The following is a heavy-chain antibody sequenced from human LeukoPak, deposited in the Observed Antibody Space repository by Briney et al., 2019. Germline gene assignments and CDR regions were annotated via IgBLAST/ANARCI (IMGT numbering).Heavy chain of an antibody. J-gene: IGHJ4*02. V-gene: IGHV3-74*01. CDR2: TNSDGSST. D-gene: IGHD3-10*01. CDR1: GFTFSSYW. CDR3: ASGYYYGSGSPDY. Sequence: PGGSLRLSCAASGFTFSSYWMHWVRQAPGKGLVWVSRTNSDGSSTTYADSVKGRFTISRDNAKNTLYLQMNILRAEDTAVYYCASGYYYGSGSPDYWGQGTLVTVSS.